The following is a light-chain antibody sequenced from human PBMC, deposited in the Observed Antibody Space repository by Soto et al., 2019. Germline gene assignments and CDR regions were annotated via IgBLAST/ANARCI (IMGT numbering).Light chain of an antibody. CDR3: QQGGT. CDR2: AAS. V-gene: IGKV1-9*01. CDR1: QGISSY. J-gene: IGKJ3*01. Sequence: DIQLTQSPSFLSASVGDRVTITCRASQGISSYLAWYQQKPGKAPKLLIYAASTLQSGVPSRFSGSGSGTEFTLTMSSLQPEDFATYSCQQGGTFGPVTKVDI.